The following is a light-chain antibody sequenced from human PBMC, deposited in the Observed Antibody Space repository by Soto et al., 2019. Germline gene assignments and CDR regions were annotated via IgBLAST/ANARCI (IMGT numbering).Light chain of an antibody. CDR1: QSVSSY. CDR3: QQYTSFSHS. CDR2: MAS. Sequence: DIQMTQSPSTLSASVGDTVTITCRASQSVSSYLAWYQQKPGRAPNLLIYMASTLEIGVPSRFSGSGSETEFTLTIGSLQPEDSATYFCQQYTSFSHSFGQGTKLQIK. J-gene: IGKJ2*03. V-gene: IGKV1-5*03.